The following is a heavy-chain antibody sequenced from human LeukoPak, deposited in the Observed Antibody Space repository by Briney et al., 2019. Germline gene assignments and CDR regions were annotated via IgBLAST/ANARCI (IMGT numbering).Heavy chain of an antibody. J-gene: IGHJ4*02. V-gene: IGHV1-69*13. CDR1: GYTFTSYA. D-gene: IGHD6-13*01. Sequence: GASVKVSCKASGYTFTSYAMHWVRQAPGQRLEWMGGIIPIFGTANYAQKFQGRVTITADESTSTAYMELSSLRSEDTAVYYCARLEGSWYYFDYWGQGTLVTVSS. CDR3: ARLEGSWYYFDY. CDR2: IIPIFGTA.